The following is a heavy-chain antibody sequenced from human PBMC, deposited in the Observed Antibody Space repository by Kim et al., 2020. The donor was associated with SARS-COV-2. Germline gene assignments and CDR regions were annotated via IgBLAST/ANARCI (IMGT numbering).Heavy chain of an antibody. CDR3: ARAGDFWSANPWDVDY. V-gene: IGHV3-33*01. Sequence: GGSLRLSCAASGFTFSTYGMHWVRQAPGKGLEWVAAIWYDGSNKYYADSVKGRFTISRDNSKNTLYVQMNSLRVEDTAVYYCARAGDFWSANPWDVDYWGQGTLVTVSS. D-gene: IGHD3-3*01. CDR2: IWYDGSNK. CDR1: GFTFSTYG. J-gene: IGHJ4*02.